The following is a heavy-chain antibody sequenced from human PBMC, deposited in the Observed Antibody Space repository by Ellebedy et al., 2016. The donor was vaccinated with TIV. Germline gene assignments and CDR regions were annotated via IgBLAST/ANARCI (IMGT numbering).Heavy chain of an antibody. CDR3: ARGASWSAITGLDY. CDR2: ISSSSSTI. Sequence: GESLKISCAASGFIFSDYTINWVRQAPGKGLEWVSYISSSSSTIYYADSVKGRFTISRDNAKNSLYLQMNSLRVEGTAVYYCARGASWSAITGLDYWGQGTLVTVSS. V-gene: IGHV3-48*01. CDR1: GFIFSDYT. J-gene: IGHJ4*02. D-gene: IGHD3-3*01.